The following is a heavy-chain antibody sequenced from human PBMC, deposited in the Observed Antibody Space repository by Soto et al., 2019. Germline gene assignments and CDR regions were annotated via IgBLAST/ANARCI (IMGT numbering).Heavy chain of an antibody. CDR3: AKWRWSLTDGMDV. V-gene: IGHV3-23*01. Sequence: QPGGSLRLSCAASGFTFSSYAMSWVRQAPGKGLEWVSAISGNGGGTYYADSVKGRFTMSRGNSKNTLYLQMNSLRAEDAAVYYCAKWRWSLTDGMDVWGPGTTVTVSS. CDR2: ISGNGGGT. CDR1: GFTFSSYA. J-gene: IGHJ6*02. D-gene: IGHD7-27*01.